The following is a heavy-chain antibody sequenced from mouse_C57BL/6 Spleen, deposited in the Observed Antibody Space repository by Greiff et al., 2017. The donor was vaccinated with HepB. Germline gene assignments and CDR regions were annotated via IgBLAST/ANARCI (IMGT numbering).Heavy chain of an antibody. CDR3: ATNYYGSIPWFAY. D-gene: IGHD1-1*01. CDR2: IDPSDSYT. CDR1: GYTFTSYW. J-gene: IGHJ3*01. Sequence: VQLQQSGAELVKPGASVKLSCKASGYTFTSYWMQWVKQRPGQGLEWIGEIDPSDSYTNYNQKFKGKATLTVDTSTSTAYMQLSSLTSEDSAVYSCATNYYGSIPWFAYLGQGTLVTVSA. V-gene: IGHV1-50*01.